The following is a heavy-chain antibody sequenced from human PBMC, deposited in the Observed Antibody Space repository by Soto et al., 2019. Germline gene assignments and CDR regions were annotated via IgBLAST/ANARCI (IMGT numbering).Heavy chain of an antibody. CDR2: IYYSGST. CDR1: GGSVSSGSHY. J-gene: IGHJ5*02. Sequence: QVQLQESGPGLVKPSETLSLTCTVSGGSVSSGSHYWSWIRQPPGKGLEWIGYIYYSGSTNYNPSLQSRVTISADTSKNQFSLKLSSVTAADTAVYYCARDRWFDPWGQGTLVTVSS. V-gene: IGHV4-61*01. CDR3: ARDRWFDP.